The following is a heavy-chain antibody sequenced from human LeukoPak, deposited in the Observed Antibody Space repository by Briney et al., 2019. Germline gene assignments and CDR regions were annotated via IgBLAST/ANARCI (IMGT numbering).Heavy chain of an antibody. CDR2: IYYSGST. J-gene: IGHJ4*02. Sequence: PSETLSLTCTVSGGSISSSSYYWGWIRQPPGKGREWIGSIYYSGSTYYNPSLKSRVTISVDSSRNQFSLKLSSVTAADTAVYYCARQPGGVTNYFDYWGQGTLVTVSS. V-gene: IGHV4-39*01. CDR3: ARQPGGVTNYFDY. D-gene: IGHD2-21*02. CDR1: GGSISSSSYY.